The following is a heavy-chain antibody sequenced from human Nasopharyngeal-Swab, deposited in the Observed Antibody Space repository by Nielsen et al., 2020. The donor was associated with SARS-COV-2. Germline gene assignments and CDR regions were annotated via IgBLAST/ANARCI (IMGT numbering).Heavy chain of an antibody. Sequence: GEFLKISCAASGYTFSSYSMNWVRQAPGKGLEWVSSISSSSSYIYYADSVKGRFTISRDNAKNSLYLQMNSLRAEDTAVYYCAREVRGSYYLYYFDYWGQGTLVTVSS. J-gene: IGHJ4*02. CDR3: AREVRGSYYLYYFDY. CDR2: ISSSSSYI. D-gene: IGHD1-26*01. CDR1: GYTFSSYS. V-gene: IGHV3-21*01.